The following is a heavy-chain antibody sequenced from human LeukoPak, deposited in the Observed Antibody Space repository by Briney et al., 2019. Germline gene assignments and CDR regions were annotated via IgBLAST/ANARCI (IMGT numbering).Heavy chain of an antibody. V-gene: IGHV3-23*01. Sequence: TGGSLRLSCAASGFTFSSYAMSWVRQAPGKGLESVSAISGSGGSTYYADSVKGRFTISRDISKTTLYLQMNSLRAEAMSVYHCAKQTLMWRVFVFWAQGTLVFVSS. CDR1: GFTFSSYA. CDR3: AKQTLMWRVFVF. CDR2: ISGSGGST. D-gene: IGHD2-21*01. J-gene: IGHJ4*02.